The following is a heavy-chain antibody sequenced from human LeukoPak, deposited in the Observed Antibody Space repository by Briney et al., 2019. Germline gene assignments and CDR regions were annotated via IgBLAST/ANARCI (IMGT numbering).Heavy chain of an antibody. J-gene: IGHJ4*02. Sequence: GGSLRLSCAASGFTFSSHEMNWVRQAPGKGLEWVSYISSSGSTMYYADSVKGRSTISRDNAKNSLYLQMNSLRAEDTAVYYCARELHSYNNWGQGTLVTVSS. V-gene: IGHV3-48*03. CDR2: ISSSGSTM. D-gene: IGHD5-18*01. CDR3: ARELHSYNN. CDR1: GFTFSSHE.